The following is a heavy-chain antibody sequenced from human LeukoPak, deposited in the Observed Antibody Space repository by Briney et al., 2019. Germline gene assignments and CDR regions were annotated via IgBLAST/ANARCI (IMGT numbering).Heavy chain of an antibody. CDR3: AKDGGVTAAFGYRDY. CDR1: GFTFSSYA. D-gene: IGHD3-3*01. Sequence: GGSLRLSCAASGFTFSSYAMSWVRQAPGKGLEWVSAISGSGGSTYYADSVKGRFTISRDDSKNTLYLQMNSLRAEDTAVYYCAKDGGVTAAFGYRDYWSHGTLVTVSS. CDR2: ISGSGGST. J-gene: IGHJ4*01. V-gene: IGHV3-23*01.